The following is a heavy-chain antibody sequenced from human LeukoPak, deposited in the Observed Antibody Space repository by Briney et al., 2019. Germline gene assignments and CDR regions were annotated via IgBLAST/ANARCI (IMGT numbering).Heavy chain of an antibody. Sequence: GGSLRLSCAASGFTFSSYEMNWVRQAPGKGLEWVSAISGSGGSTYYADSVKGRFTISRDNSKNTLYLQMNSLRAEDTAVYYCAKDLLWFGELLQTFYYYYYGMDVWGQGTTVTVSS. CDR2: ISGSGGST. CDR3: AKDLLWFGELLQTFYYYYYGMDV. V-gene: IGHV3-23*01. CDR1: GFTFSSYE. D-gene: IGHD3-10*01. J-gene: IGHJ6*02.